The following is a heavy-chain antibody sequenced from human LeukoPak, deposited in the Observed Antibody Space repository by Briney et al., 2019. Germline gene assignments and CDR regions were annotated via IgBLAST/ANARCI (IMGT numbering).Heavy chain of an antibody. D-gene: IGHD3-10*01. CDR1: GYTLTGYY. J-gene: IGHJ6*03. CDR3: ARMYGSGSNPLYYYYYYMDV. V-gene: IGHV1-2*02. CDR2: INPNSGGT. Sequence: ASVKVSCKASGYTLTGYYMHWVRQAPGQGLEWMGWINPNSGGTNYAQKFQGRVTMTRDTSISTAYMELSRLRSDDTAVYYCARMYGSGSNPLYYYYYYMDVWGKGTTVTVSS.